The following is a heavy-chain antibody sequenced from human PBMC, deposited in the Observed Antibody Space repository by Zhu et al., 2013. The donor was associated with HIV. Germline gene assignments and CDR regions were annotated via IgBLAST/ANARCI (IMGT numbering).Heavy chain of an antibody. CDR1: GFIFTSVG. V-gene: IGHV1-46*01. CDR2: INPSGGST. J-gene: IGHJ5*02. D-gene: IGHD6-6*01. Sequence: QLIQSGPEVKKPGDSVKLSCQSSGFIFTSVGYSWVRQAPGQGLEWMGIINPSGGSTSYAQKFQGRVTMTRDTSTSTVYMELSSLRSEDTAVYYCARGRIAARPGDWFDPWGQGTLLTVSS. CDR3: ARGRIAARPGDWFDP.